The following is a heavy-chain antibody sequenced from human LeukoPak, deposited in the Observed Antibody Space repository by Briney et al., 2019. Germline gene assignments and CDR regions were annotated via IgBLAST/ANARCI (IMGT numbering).Heavy chain of an antibody. CDR2: ISGSGGST. D-gene: IGHD3-22*01. CDR3: ATHGSYYYDSSGYSPPFDY. CDR1: GFTFSSYA. J-gene: IGHJ4*02. Sequence: PGGSLRLSCAASGFTFSSYAMSWVRQAPGKGLEWVSAISGSGGSTYYADSVKGRVTISRDNSKNTLYLQRNSLRAEDTAVYYCATHGSYYYDSSGYSPPFDYWGQATLVTVSS. V-gene: IGHV3-23*01.